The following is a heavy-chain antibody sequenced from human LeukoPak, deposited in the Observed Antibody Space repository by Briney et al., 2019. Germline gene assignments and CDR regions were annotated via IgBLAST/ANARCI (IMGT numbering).Heavy chain of an antibody. V-gene: IGHV1-69*13. D-gene: IGHD5-24*01. Sequence: ASVKVSCKAFGGTFSSYAISWVRQAPGQGLEWMGGIIPIFGTANYAQKFQGRVTITADESTSTAYMGLSSLRSEDTAVYYCARGGDGYNFANQLDYWGQGTLVTVSS. J-gene: IGHJ4*02. CDR1: GGTFSSYA. CDR2: IIPIFGTA. CDR3: ARGGDGYNFANQLDY.